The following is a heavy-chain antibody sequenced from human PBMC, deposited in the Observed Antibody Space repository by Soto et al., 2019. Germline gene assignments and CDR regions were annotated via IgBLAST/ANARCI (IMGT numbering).Heavy chain of an antibody. CDR2: ISYDGSNK. D-gene: IGHD3-22*01. CDR3: AKDRTYYYDSRALGY. CDR1: GFTFSSYG. V-gene: IGHV3-30*18. Sequence: GGSLRLSCAASGFTFSSYGMHWVRQAPGKGLEWVAVISYDGSNKYYADSVKGRFTISRDNSKNTLYLQMNSLRAEDTAVYYCAKDRTYYYDSRALGYWGQGTLVTVSS. J-gene: IGHJ4*02.